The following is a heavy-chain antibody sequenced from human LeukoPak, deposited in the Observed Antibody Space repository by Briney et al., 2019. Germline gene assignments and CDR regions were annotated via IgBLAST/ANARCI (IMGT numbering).Heavy chain of an antibody. V-gene: IGHV3-20*04. CDR1: GFTFEDFA. CDR2: INWAGGNT. D-gene: IGHD2-21*02. CDR3: AKVAGGDSSSPMHV. Sequence: GGSLRLSCAASGFTFEDFAMSWVRQAPGKGLEWVSSINWAGGNTGYADSVKGRFTISSDNAKNTLYLQMNSLRAEDTALYYCAKVAGGDSSSPMHVWGKGTTVTVSS. J-gene: IGHJ6*03.